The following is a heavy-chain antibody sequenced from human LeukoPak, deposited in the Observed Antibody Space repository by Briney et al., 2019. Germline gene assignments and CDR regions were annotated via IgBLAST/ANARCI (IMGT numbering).Heavy chain of an antibody. CDR2: IKQDGSEK. Sequence: GGSLRLSCAASGFTFSSYWMSWVRQVTGKGLEWVANIKQDGSEKYYVDSVKGRFTISRDNARNSLYLQMNSLRAEDTAMYYCARADRDWGWELLVDYWGQGTLVTVSS. CDR1: GFTFSSYW. J-gene: IGHJ4*02. V-gene: IGHV3-7*03. CDR3: ARADRDWGWELLVDY. D-gene: IGHD1-26*01.